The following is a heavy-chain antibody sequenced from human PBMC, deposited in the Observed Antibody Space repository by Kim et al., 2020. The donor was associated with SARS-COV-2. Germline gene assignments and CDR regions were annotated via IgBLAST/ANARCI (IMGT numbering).Heavy chain of an antibody. D-gene: IGHD3-10*01. CDR2: ISAYNGNT. J-gene: IGHJ6*02. CDR1: GYTFTSYG. V-gene: IGHV1-18*04. Sequence: ASVKVSCKASGYTFTSYGISWVRQAPGQGLEWMGWISAYNGNTNYAQKLQGRVTMTTDTSTSTAYMELRSLRSDDTAVYYCARVAWFGEFPTAYDYYYGMDVWGQGTPVTVSS. CDR3: ARVAWFGEFPTAYDYYYGMDV.